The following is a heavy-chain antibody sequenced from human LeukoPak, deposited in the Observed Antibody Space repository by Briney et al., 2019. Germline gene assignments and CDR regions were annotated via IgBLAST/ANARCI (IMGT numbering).Heavy chain of an antibody. D-gene: IGHD3-10*01. CDR2: ISGIGGST. J-gene: IGHJ4*02. Sequence: GGSLRLSCAASGFTFGSYGMSWVRQAPGKGLEWVSAISGIGGSTYYADSVKGRFTISRDNSKNMRYLQRNSLRAEDTAVYYCAKVVELYYFDYWGQGTLVTVSS. CDR3: AKVVELYYFDY. V-gene: IGHV3-23*01. CDR1: GFTFGSYG.